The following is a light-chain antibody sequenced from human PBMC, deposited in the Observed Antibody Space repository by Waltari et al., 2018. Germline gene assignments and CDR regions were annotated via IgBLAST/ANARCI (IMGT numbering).Light chain of an antibody. CDR2: EVS. CDR3: CSYAGSSTHVV. V-gene: IGLV2-23*02. CDR1: RSDVGSYNL. J-gene: IGLJ2*01. Sequence: QSALTQPASASGSPGQSITISCTGTRSDVGSYNLVSWYQQHPGKAPKLMIYEVSKRPSGVSNRFSGSKSGNTASLTISGLQAEDEADYYCCSYAGSSTHVVFGGGTKLTVL.